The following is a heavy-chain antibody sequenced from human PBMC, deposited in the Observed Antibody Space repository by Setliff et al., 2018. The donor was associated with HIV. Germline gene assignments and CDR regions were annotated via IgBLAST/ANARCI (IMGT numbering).Heavy chain of an antibody. D-gene: IGHD6-13*01. CDR1: GGSINSYY. V-gene: IGHV4-4*07. J-gene: IGHJ4*02. CDR2: IYSSGST. Sequence: KASETLSLTCTVSGGSINSYYWSWIRQPAGKGLEWIGRIYSSGSTNYNPSLKSRVTMSVDTSKNQISLKLSSVTAADTAMYYCARRMAAGTLDYWGQGTLVTVSS. CDR3: ARRMAAGTLDY.